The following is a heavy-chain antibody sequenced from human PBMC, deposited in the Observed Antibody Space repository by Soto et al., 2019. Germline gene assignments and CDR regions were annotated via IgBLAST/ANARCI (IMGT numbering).Heavy chain of an antibody. CDR3: ARDLVGDRYSSPCDY. D-gene: IGHD2-15*01. CDR1: GYTFTSFA. V-gene: IGHV1-3*01. Sequence: ASVKVSCKASGYTFTSFAMHWVRQAPGQRLEWMGWINAADADTKYSQKFQDRVTITRDTSASTAYMELSSLTSEDTAVYYCARDLVGDRYSSPCDYWGQGTLVTVSS. CDR2: INAADADT. J-gene: IGHJ4*02.